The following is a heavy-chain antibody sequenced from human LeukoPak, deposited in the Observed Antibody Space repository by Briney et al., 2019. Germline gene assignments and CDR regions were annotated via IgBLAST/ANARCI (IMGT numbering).Heavy chain of an antibody. J-gene: IGHJ3*02. V-gene: IGHV1-8*01. CDR1: GYIFTSYD. Sequence: GASVKVSCKASGYIFTSYDINWVRQATGQGLEWMGWMNPNSGNTGYAQKFQGRVTMTRNTSISTAYMELSSLRSEDTAVYYCASSNHVLLWFGEFGDAFDIWGQGTMVTVSS. D-gene: IGHD3-10*01. CDR2: MNPNSGNT. CDR3: ASSNHVLLWFGEFGDAFDI.